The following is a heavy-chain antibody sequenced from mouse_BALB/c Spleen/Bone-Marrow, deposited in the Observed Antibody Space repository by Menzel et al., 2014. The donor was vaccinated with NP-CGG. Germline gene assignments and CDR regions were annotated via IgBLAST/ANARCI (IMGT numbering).Heavy chain of an antibody. CDR1: GFNIKDTY. Sequence: EVKLMESGAELVKPGASVKLSCTASGFNIKDTYMHWVKQRPEQGLEWIGRIDPANGNTKYDPKFQGKATITADTSSNTAYLQLSSLTSEDTAVYYCASYWYAWYFDVWGAGTTVTVSS. CDR2: IDPANGNT. D-gene: IGHD2-14*01. CDR3: ASYWYAWYFDV. J-gene: IGHJ1*01. V-gene: IGHV14-3*02.